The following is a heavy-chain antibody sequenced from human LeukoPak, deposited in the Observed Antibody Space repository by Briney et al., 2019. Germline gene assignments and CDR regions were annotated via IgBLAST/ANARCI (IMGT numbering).Heavy chain of an antibody. Sequence: GGSLRLSCVASGFTFTNYAMTWVRQAPGKGLEWVSAISGSGGSTYYADSVKGRFTISRDNSKNTLYLQMNSLRAEDTAVYYCAKKAGVPADTHLDYWGQGTLVTVSS. D-gene: IGHD2-2*01. CDR3: AKKAGVPADTHLDY. CDR2: ISGSGGST. J-gene: IGHJ4*02. V-gene: IGHV3-23*01. CDR1: GFTFTNYA.